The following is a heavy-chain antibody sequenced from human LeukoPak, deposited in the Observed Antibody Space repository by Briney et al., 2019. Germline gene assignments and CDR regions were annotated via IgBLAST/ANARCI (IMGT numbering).Heavy chain of an antibody. Sequence: SETLSLTCAVYGGSISSYYWSWIRQPAGKGLEWIGRIYTSGSTNYNPSLKSRVTMSVDTSKNQFSLKLSSVTAADTAVYYCARDQYNWNDAASDAFDIWGQGTMVTVSS. D-gene: IGHD1-1*01. CDR3: ARDQYNWNDAASDAFDI. CDR1: GGSISSYY. CDR2: IYTSGST. V-gene: IGHV4-4*07. J-gene: IGHJ3*02.